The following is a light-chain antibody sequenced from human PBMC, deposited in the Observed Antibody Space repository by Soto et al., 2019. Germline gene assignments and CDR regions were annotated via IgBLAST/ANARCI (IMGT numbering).Light chain of an antibody. CDR2: LGS. CDR1: QSLLHSNGYNY. Sequence: PLSLPVSPGEPASISCRSSQSLLHSNGYNYLDWYLQKPGQSPQLLIYLGSNRASGVPDRFSGSGSGTDFTLKISRVEAEDLGGYYCRRGPQTPRTVGGGTKVDI. CDR3: RRGPQTPRT. V-gene: IGKV2-28*01. J-gene: IGKJ4*02.